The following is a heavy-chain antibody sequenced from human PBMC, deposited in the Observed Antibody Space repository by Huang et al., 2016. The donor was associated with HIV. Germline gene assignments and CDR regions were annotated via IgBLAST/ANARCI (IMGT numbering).Heavy chain of an antibody. J-gene: IGHJ4*02. CDR2: IRWNSGDI. D-gene: IGHD3-10*01. V-gene: IGHV3-9*01. Sequence: EVQVVESGGGLVQPGRSMRLSCVASGFNFNNYAMHWVRQRPWKGLEWVSGIRWNSGDIGYGESVKGRFTISRDKAKNALYLQMNRLRPEDTALYYCAKGLGGSYYYYLDQWGQGTLVTVSS. CDR3: AKGLGGSYYYYLDQ. CDR1: GFNFNNYA.